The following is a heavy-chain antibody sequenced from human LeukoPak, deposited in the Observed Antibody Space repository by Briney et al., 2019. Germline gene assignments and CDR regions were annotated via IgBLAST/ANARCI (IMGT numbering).Heavy chain of an antibody. CDR2: IIPIFGTA. D-gene: IGHD3-3*01. Sequence: GASVKVSCKASGGTFSSYAINWVRQAPGQGLEWMGGIIPIFGTANYAQKFQGRVTITADESTSTAYMELSSLRSEDTAVYYCARVEPYDFWSGYYNIDYWGQGTLVTVSS. CDR3: ARVEPYDFWSGYYNIDY. CDR1: GGTFSSYA. V-gene: IGHV1-69*13. J-gene: IGHJ4*02.